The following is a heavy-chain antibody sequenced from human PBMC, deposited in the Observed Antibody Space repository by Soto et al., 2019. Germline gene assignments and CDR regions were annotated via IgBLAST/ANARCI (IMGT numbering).Heavy chain of an antibody. V-gene: IGHV3-15*07. CDR3: ATDGGA. D-gene: IGHD3-10*01. Sequence: EVQLVESGGGLVKPGGSLTLSCAASGFTFTYAWMNWVRQAPGTGLEWVGRIKSKTAGGTTDYTAPVKGRFTISRDDSKITLFLQMNSLKAEDTAVYYCATDGGAWGQGTLVTVSS. J-gene: IGHJ5*02. CDR1: GFTFTYAW. CDR2: IKSKTAGGTT.